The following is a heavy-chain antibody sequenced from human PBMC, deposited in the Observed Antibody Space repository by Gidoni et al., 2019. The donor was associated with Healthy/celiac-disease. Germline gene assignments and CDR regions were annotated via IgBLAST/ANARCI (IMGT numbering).Heavy chain of an antibody. Sequence: QVQLQQWGAGLLKPPETLSLTCAVYGGSFSGYYWSWIRQPPGKGLEWIGEINHSGSTNYNPSLKSRVTISVDTSKNQFSLKLSSVTAADTAVYYCARTPRSGYLSWGQGTLVTVSS. V-gene: IGHV4-34*01. J-gene: IGHJ4*02. CDR3: ARTPRSGYLS. CDR1: GGSFSGYY. CDR2: INHSGST. D-gene: IGHD3-22*01.